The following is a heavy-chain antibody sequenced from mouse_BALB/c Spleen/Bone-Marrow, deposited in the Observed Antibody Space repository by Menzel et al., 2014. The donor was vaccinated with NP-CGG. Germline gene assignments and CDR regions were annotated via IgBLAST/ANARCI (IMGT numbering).Heavy chain of an antibody. V-gene: IGHV1-14*01. CDR3: ARKRGGAMDY. Sequence: LVESGPELVKPGASVKMSCKASGYTFTSYVVHWVKQKPGQGLEWIGYIIPSNDVTKYNEKFKGKATLTSDKSSSTAYMELSSLTSEDSAVYYCARKRGGAMDYWGPGTSVTVSS. J-gene: IGHJ4*01. CDR2: IIPSNDVT. CDR1: GYTFTSYV.